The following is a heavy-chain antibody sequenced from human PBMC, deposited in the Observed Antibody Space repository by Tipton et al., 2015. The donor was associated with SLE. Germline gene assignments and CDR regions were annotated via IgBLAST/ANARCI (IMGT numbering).Heavy chain of an antibody. J-gene: IGHJ5*02. CDR2: ISYDGSNK. V-gene: IGHV3-30*04. Sequence: RSLRLSCAASGFTFSTYAMHWVRQAPGKGLEWVAVISYDGSNKYYADSVKGRFTISRDNSKNTLYLQMNSLRAEDTAVYYCAREGDDYSSGWSWFDPWGQGTLVTVSS. CDR3: AREGDDYSSGWSWFDP. CDR1: GFTFSTYA. D-gene: IGHD6-19*01.